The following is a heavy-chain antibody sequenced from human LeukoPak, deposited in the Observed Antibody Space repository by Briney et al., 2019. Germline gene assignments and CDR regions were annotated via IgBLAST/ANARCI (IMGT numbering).Heavy chain of an antibody. D-gene: IGHD4-17*01. CDR3: AKVYGDYDGYYYYGMDV. J-gene: IGHJ6*02. CDR1: GFTFSSYW. CDR2: INEDGNER. V-gene: IGHV3-7*03. Sequence: TGGSLRLSCAASGFTFSSYWMSWVRQAPGKGLEWVANINEDGNERYYVDSVKGRFTISRDNSKNTLYLQMNSLRAEDTAVYYCAKVYGDYDGYYYYGMDVWGQGTTVTVSS.